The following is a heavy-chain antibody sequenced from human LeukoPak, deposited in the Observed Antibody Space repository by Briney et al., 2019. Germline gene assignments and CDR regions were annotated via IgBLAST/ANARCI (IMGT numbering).Heavy chain of an antibody. J-gene: IGHJ3*02. V-gene: IGHV3-30*18. D-gene: IGHD3-22*01. CDR3: AKGYYYDSSGYYGADAFDI. CDR2: ISYDGSNK. CDR1: GFTFSSYG. Sequence: GGSLRLSCAASGFTFSSYGMHWVRQAPGKGLEWVAVISYDGSNKYYPDSVKGRFTISRDNSKNTLYLQMNSLRAEDTAVYYCAKGYYYDSSGYYGADAFDIWGQGTMVTVSS.